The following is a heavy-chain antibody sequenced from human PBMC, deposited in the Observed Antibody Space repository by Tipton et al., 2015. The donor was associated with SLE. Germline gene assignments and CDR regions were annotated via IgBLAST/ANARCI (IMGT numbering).Heavy chain of an antibody. CDR2: INHSGST. J-gene: IGHJ3*02. Sequence: TLSLTCAVYGGSFSGYYWSWIRQPPGKGLEWIGEINHSGSTNHNPSLKSRVTISVDTSKNQFSLKLRSVTAADTAVYYCARDSPGDFDWFDAFDIWGQGTMVTVSS. D-gene: IGHD3-9*01. CDR3: ARDSPGDFDWFDAFDI. CDR1: GGSFSGYY. V-gene: IGHV4-34*01.